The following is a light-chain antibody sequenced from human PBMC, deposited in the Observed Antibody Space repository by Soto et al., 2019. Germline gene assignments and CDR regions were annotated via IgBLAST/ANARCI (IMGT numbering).Light chain of an antibody. J-gene: IGKJ2*01. CDR3: QQYKSYSYT. CDR1: QSISNW. V-gene: IGKV1-5*01. Sequence: DIQMTQSPSILSASVGDRVTITCRASQSISNWLAWYQQKPGRAPKVLIYDASSLQSGVPSRFSGSGSGTEFTLTISSPQPDDIAPYYCQQYKSYSYTFGQGTNLEI. CDR2: DAS.